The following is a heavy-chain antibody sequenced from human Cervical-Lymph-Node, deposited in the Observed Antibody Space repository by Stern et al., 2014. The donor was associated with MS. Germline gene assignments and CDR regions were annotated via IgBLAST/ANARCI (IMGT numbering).Heavy chain of an antibody. Sequence: QVQLVQSGAEVKPPGASVKVSCKASGYTFTSYDINWVRQAAGQGLEWMGWMNPESGNTGSAQNFLGRVAMTRDTSTSTAYMELRDLTSEDTAVYYCARVLTYYDPLTGDSYYYYGLDVWGQGTTVTVSS. V-gene: IGHV1-8*01. CDR1: GYTFTSYD. D-gene: IGHD3-9*01. CDR2: MNPESGNT. CDR3: ARVLTYYDPLTGDSYYYYGLDV. J-gene: IGHJ6*02.